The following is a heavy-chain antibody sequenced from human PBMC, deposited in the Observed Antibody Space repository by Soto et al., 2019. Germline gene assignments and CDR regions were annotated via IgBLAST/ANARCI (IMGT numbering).Heavy chain of an antibody. D-gene: IGHD5-12*01. CDR1: GFTFSSYG. Sequence: PGGSLRLSCAASGFTFSSYGMHWVRQAPGKGLEWVAVIWYDGSNKYYADSVKGRFTISRDNSKNTLYLQMNSLRAEDTAVYYCARDLPYSGYDFVSSYLDYWGQGTLVTV. CDR3: ARDLPYSGYDFVSSYLDY. V-gene: IGHV3-33*01. CDR2: IWYDGSNK. J-gene: IGHJ4*02.